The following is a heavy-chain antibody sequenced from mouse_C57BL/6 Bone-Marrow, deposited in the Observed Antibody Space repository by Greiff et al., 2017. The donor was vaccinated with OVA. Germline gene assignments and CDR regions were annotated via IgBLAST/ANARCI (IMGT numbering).Heavy chain of an antibody. CDR3: ARGSSGYDYYAMDY. D-gene: IGHD3-2*02. Sequence: QVQLQQSGAELARPGASVKLSCKASGYTFTSYGISWVKQRTGQGLEWIGEIYPRSGNTYYYEKFKGKATLTADKSSSTAYMELRSLTSEDSAVYFCARGSSGYDYYAMDYWGQGTSVTVSS. J-gene: IGHJ4*01. CDR1: GYTFTSYG. V-gene: IGHV1-81*01. CDR2: IYPRSGNT.